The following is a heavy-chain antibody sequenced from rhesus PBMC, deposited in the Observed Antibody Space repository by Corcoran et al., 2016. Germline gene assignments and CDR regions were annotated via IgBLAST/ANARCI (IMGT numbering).Heavy chain of an antibody. CDR3: ARAPTSGGGY. V-gene: IGHV4-173*01. CDR1: GGSLRSNW. J-gene: IGHJ4*01. Sequence: QLQLQESGPGLVKPSETRSLTCAVSGGSLRSNWWSWIRQPPGMRLEWIGRFSGSDGYTTYNPSLKSRVTISTDTSKNQLSLKLISVTAADTAVYYCARAPTSGGGYWGQGVLVTVS. D-gene: IGHD1-44*01. CDR2: FSGSDGYT.